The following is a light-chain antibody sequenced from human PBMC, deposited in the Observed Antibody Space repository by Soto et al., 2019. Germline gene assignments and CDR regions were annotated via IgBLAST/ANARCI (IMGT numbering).Light chain of an antibody. CDR2: GNS. V-gene: IGLV1-40*01. CDR3: QSYDSSLTGV. Sequence: QSVLTQPPSMSGAPGQRVTISCTRSSSNIGAGYDVHWYRQLPGTPPQLLIYGNSNRPSGVPYRISASKSGASASLAISGLQAEDEADYYCQSYDSSLTGVFGGGTKLTVL. J-gene: IGLJ2*01. CDR1: SSNIGAGYD.